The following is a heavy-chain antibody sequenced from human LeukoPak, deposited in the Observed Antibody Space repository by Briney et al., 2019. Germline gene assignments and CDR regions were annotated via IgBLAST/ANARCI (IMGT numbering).Heavy chain of an antibody. CDR1: GFTFTTFW. Sequence: GGSLRLSCAPSGFTFTTFWMHWVRQAPGKGLVWVSHINHDGSSTNYADSVKGRFTISRDNAKNSLYLQMNSLRAEDTAVYYCARDELWSGSAVGYWGQGTLVTVSS. CDR2: INHDGSST. J-gene: IGHJ4*02. D-gene: IGHD3-3*01. CDR3: ARDELWSGSAVGY. V-gene: IGHV3-74*01.